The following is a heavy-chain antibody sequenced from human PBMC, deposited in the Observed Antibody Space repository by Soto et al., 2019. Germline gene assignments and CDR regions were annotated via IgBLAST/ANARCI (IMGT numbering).Heavy chain of an antibody. J-gene: IGHJ4*02. Sequence: GGSLRLSCAVSGFTFRDYAMSWVRQAPGKGLEWVSAISGDGRETHYPDSMKGRFTVARDNSNYMLYLHMNSLRAEDTAVYYCVKYFAFFGRDFAHWGQGALVTVSS. D-gene: IGHD2-21*01. V-gene: IGHV3-23*01. CDR3: VKYFAFFGRDFAH. CDR2: ISGDGRET. CDR1: GFTFRDYA.